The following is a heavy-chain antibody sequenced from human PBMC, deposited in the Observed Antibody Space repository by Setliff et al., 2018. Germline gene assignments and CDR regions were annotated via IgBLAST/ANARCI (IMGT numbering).Heavy chain of an antibody. D-gene: IGHD2-8*01. V-gene: IGHV4-59*01. CDR3: ARGGVLGTGDFDY. J-gene: IGHJ4*02. CDR2: ISHLGIT. CDR1: GGPISSYF. Sequence: SETLSLTCTVSGGPISSYFWSWIRQPPGKGLEWIGYISHLGITSYNPSLKSRATISVGTSKNQFSLQLTSVTSADTAVYFCARGGVLGTGDFDYWGQGTLVTVSS.